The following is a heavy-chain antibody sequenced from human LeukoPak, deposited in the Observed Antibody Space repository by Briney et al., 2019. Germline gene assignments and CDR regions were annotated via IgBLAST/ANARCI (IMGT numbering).Heavy chain of an antibody. J-gene: IGHJ4*02. D-gene: IGHD2-21*02. V-gene: IGHV1-2*02. CDR1: GYTFTAYY. CDR3: ARVAGGDWYYFDF. Sequence: ASVNASCKASGYTFTAYYMHWVRQAPGQGLEWMGWINLNSGGTNSAQKFQGRVTMTRDTSISAAYMELSRLGSDDTAVYYCARVAGGDWYYFDFWRQGTVVTVSS. CDR2: INLNSGGT.